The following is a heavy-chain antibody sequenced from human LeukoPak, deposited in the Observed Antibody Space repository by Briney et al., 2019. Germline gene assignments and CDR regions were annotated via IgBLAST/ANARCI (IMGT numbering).Heavy chain of an antibody. CDR1: GFTVSSNY. Sequence: PGGSLRLSCAASGFTVSSNYMSWVRQAPGKGLEWVSAIRGSGGSSYYADSVKGRFTISGDNSKNTLYLQMNSLRAEDTALYYCAYGSGSFDYWGQGTLVTVSS. CDR2: IRGSGGSS. V-gene: IGHV3-23*01. D-gene: IGHD3-10*01. CDR3: AYGSGSFDY. J-gene: IGHJ4*02.